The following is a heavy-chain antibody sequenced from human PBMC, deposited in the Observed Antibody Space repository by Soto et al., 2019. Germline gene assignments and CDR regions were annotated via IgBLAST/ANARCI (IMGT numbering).Heavy chain of an antibody. CDR1: GFTFSSYS. CDR2: ISSSSSYI. J-gene: IGHJ4*02. Sequence: GGSLRLSCAASGFTFSSYSMNWVRQAPGKGLEWVSSISSSSSYIYYADSVKGRFTISRDNAKNSLYLQMNSLRAEDTAVYYCARDTPAPGYSSGWYVWDDYWGQGTLVTVSS. CDR3: ARDTPAPGYSSGWYVWDDY. D-gene: IGHD6-19*01. V-gene: IGHV3-21*01.